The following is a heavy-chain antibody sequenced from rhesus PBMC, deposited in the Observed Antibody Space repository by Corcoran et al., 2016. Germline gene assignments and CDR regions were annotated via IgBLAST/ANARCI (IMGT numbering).Heavy chain of an antibody. V-gene: IGHV4-169*02. D-gene: IGHD2-2*01. CDR1: GGSISSSY. Sequence: QLQLQESGPGLVKPSETLSVTCAVSGGSISSSYWSWIRQAPGKGLEGIGYIYGSGSSTNYNPSLKSRVTLSVDTSKNQLSLKLSSVTAADTAVYYCASEGYCTSTTCLFDYWGQGVLVTVSS. CDR2: IYGSGSST. CDR3: ASEGYCTSTTCLFDY. J-gene: IGHJ4*01.